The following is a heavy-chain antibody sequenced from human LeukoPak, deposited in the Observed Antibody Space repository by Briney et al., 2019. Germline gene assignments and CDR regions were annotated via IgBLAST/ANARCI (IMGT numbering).Heavy chain of an antibody. Sequence: SVKVSCKASGGTFSSYAISWVRQAPGQGLEWMGRIIPILGIANYAQKFQGRVTITADKSTSTAYMELSSLRSDDTAVYYCASAIAARGFFDYWGQGTLVTVSS. CDR1: GGTFSSYA. CDR2: IIPILGIA. V-gene: IGHV1-69*04. J-gene: IGHJ4*02. D-gene: IGHD6-6*01. CDR3: ASAIAARGFFDY.